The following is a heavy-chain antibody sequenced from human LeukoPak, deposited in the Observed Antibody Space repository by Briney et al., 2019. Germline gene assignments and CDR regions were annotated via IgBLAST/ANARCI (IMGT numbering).Heavy chain of an antibody. J-gene: IGHJ4*02. CDR3: AKGSLGSWYYFDY. CDR2: IYAGGIT. D-gene: IGHD6-13*01. Sequence: GGSLRLSCAASGFTVTNNYMSWVRQAPGKGLEWVSVIYAGGITSYADSVKGRFTISRDSSKNTLYLQMNSLRAEDTAVYYCAKGSLGSWYYFDYWGQGTLVTVSS. CDR1: GFTVTNNY. V-gene: IGHV3-66*01.